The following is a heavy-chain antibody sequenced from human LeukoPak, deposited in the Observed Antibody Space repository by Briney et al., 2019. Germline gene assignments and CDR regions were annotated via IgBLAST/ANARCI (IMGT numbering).Heavy chain of an antibody. Sequence: GGSLRLFCAVSGYTFSSYGMHWVRHAPGKGLERVVVISYEGSNKYYADSVKGRYTISRDNSKNTLYLQMNSLRAQETAVYYCAEEQSREYSGRSHDCWGQGTLVTVSS. V-gene: IGHV3-30*18. J-gene: IGHJ4*02. CDR2: ISYEGSNK. CDR3: AEEQSREYSGRSHDC. CDR1: GYTFSSYG. D-gene: IGHD1-26*01.